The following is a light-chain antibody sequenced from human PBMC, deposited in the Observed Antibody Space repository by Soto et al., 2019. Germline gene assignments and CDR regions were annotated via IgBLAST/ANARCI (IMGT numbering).Light chain of an antibody. V-gene: IGKV2-30*02. CDR1: QRLVHSDGIAY. J-gene: IGKJ4*01. Sequence: DVVMTQSPLSLPVTLGPPASISCRSNQRLVHSDGIAYFSWFQQRPGRSPRRLIYKVPKLLISGISTLQSGVPSRFSGSGYGTEFTLTISNLQPEDVATYYCQKYNTAPLTFGGGTKVDIK. CDR2: KVP. CDR3: QKYNTAPLT.